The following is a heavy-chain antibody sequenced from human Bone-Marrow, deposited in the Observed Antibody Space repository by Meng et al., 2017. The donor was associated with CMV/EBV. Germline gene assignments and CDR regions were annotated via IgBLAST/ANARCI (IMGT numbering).Heavy chain of an antibody. CDR1: GFTFSSYG. CDR2: IRYDGSNK. D-gene: IGHD2-15*01. Sequence: GESLKISCAASGFTFSSYGMHWVRQAPGKGLEWVAFIRYDGSNKYYADSVKGRFTISRDNSKNTLYLQMPSLRAEDTAVYYCAKEVQTIRITPQNNYFDSWGQGTLVTVSS. J-gene: IGHJ4*02. V-gene: IGHV3-30*02. CDR3: AKEVQTIRITPQNNYFDS.